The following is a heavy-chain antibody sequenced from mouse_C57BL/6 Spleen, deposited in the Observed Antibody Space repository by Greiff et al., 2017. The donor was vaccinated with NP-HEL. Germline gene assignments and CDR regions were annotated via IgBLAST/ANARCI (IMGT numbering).Heavy chain of an antibody. V-gene: IGHV5-9-1*02. D-gene: IGHD2-2*01. CDR1: GFTFSSYA. Sequence: EVMLVESGPGLVKPGGSLKISCAASGFTFSSYAMYWVRQTPGKRLEWVAYISSGGGYIYYADNLKGRFTFSRDNARNTLYLQMSSLKSEDTAMDYCTRGIYYGYEYFDDWGQGTTLTVSS. J-gene: IGHJ2*01. CDR2: ISSGGGYI. CDR3: TRGIYYGYEYFDD.